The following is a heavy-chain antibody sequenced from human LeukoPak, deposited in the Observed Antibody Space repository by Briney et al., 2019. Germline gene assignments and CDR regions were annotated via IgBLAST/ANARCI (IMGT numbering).Heavy chain of an antibody. V-gene: IGHV4-59*01. CDR2: IYYSGST. J-gene: IGHJ5*02. CDR1: GGSISSYY. CDR3: ARGAPYSSSWYR. Sequence: SETLSLTCTVSGGSISSYYWSWIRQPPGKGLEWIGYIYYSGSTNYNPSLKSRVTISVDTSKNQFSLKLSSVTAADTAVYYCARGAPYSSSWYRWGQGSLVTVSS. D-gene: IGHD6-13*01.